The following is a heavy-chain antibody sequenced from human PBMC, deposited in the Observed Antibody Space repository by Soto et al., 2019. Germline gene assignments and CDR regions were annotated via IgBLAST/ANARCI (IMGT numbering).Heavy chain of an antibody. CDR2: IIPIFGTA. D-gene: IGHD3-22*01. J-gene: IGHJ4*02. Sequence: GASVKVSCKASGGTFSSYAISWVRQAPGQGLEWMGGIIPIFGTANYAQKFQGRVTITADESTSTAYMELSSLRSEDTAVYYCARLRSDYYDSSGYRDFDYWGQGTLVTVSS. CDR1: GGTFSSYA. CDR3: ARLRSDYYDSSGYRDFDY. V-gene: IGHV1-69*13.